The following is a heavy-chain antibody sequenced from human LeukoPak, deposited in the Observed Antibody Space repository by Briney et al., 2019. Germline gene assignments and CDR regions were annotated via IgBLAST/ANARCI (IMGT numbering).Heavy chain of an antibody. J-gene: IGHJ1*01. Sequence: ASVKVSCKASGYTFTSYYMHWVRQAPGQGLEWMGIINPSGGSRSYAQKFQGRVTMTRDTSTSTVYMELSSLRSEDTAVYYCARGAASSNWFEYFQHWGQGTLVTVSS. D-gene: IGHD6-13*01. CDR3: ARGAASSNWFEYFQH. CDR1: GYTFTSYY. V-gene: IGHV1-46*01. CDR2: INPSGGSR.